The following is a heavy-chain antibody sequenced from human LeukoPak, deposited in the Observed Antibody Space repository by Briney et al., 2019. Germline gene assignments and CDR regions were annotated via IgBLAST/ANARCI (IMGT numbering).Heavy chain of an antibody. Sequence: PGGSLRLSCAASGFTFSSYGMHWGRQAPGKGLEWVAVIWYDGSNKYYADYVKGRFTISRDNSKNTLYLQMNSLRAEDTAVYYCARGPLWFGELFPNDYWGQGTLVTVSS. CDR3: ARGPLWFGELFPNDY. CDR1: GFTFSSYG. J-gene: IGHJ4*02. CDR2: IWYDGSNK. D-gene: IGHD3-10*01. V-gene: IGHV3-33*01.